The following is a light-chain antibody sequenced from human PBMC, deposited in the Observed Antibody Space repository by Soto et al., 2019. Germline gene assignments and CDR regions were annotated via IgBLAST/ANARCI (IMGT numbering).Light chain of an antibody. V-gene: IGLV2-11*01. CDR1: NSDVGGYNY. CDR2: GVS. Sequence: QSALTQPRSVSGSPGQSVTISCTGTNSDVGGYNYVSWYQQYPGKAPKLMISGVSERPSGVPDRFSGSKSGNTASLTISGLQAEDEADYYCSSYTSSTNYVFGTGTKLTVL. CDR3: SSYTSSTNYV. J-gene: IGLJ1*01.